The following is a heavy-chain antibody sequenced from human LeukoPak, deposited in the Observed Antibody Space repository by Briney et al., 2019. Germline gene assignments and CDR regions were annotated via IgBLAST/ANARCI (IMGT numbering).Heavy chain of an antibody. D-gene: IGHD2-2*01. CDR3: ARDYLYAFDY. J-gene: IGHJ4*02. CDR1: GFSFSSYS. CDR2: ISGSGNAK. V-gene: IGHV3-48*01. Sequence: GGSLRLSCAASGFSFSSYSMNWVRQAPGKGLEWVSYISGSGNAKHYTDSVKGRFTTSRDNAKNALYLQMNSLRAEDTAVYFCARDYLYAFDYWGQGTLVTVS.